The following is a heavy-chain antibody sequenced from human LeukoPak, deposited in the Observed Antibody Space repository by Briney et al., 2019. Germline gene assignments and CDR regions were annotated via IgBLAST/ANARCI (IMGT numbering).Heavy chain of an antibody. CDR2: IIPILGIA. CDR1: GGTFSSYA. D-gene: IGHD6-13*01. J-gene: IGHJ4*02. CDR3: ARGLRSKSIAAAGLLDY. V-gene: IGHV1-69*04. Sequence: SVKVSCKASGGTFSSYAISWVRQAPGQGLEWMGRIIPILGIANYAQKFQGRVTITADESTSTAYMELSSLRSEDTAVYYCARGLRSKSIAAAGLLDYWGQGTLVTVSS.